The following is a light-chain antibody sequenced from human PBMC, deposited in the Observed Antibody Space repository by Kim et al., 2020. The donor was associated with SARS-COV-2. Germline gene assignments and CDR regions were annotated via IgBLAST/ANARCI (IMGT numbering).Light chain of an antibody. J-gene: IGLJ2*01. V-gene: IGLV3-21*04. CDR1: NIGIKS. CDR2: YDS. CDR3: QVWDSSSDHVV. Sequence: PGKTARITCGGNNIGIKSVHWYQQKPGQAPVLVIYYDSDRPSGIPERFSGSNSGNTATLTISRVEAGDEADYYCQVWDSSSDHVVFGGGTKVTVL.